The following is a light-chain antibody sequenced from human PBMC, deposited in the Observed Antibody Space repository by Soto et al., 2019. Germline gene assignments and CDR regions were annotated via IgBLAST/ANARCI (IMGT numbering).Light chain of an antibody. V-gene: IGLV2-14*01. J-gene: IGLJ2*01. Sequence: QSVLTQPASVSGSPGQSITISCTGTSSDVGGYNFVSWYQQPPGKGPKLIIFEVSNRPSGVSTRFSGSKSGNTASLTISGLQAEDEGDYYCDSYTSGSTLIFGGGTKLTVL. CDR2: EVS. CDR3: DSYTSGSTLI. CDR1: SSDVGGYNF.